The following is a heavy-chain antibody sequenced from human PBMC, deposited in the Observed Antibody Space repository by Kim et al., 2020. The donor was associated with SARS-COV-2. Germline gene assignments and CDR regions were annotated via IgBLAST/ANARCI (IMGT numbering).Heavy chain of an antibody. CDR1: GFTFSSYT. V-gene: IGHV3-64D*09. D-gene: IGHD4-17*01. J-gene: IGHJ4*02. Sequence: GGSLRLSCSGSGFTFSSYTMHCVRQAPGKGLEHVSAITGNGGSIYYADSVRDRFTISRDNSKNTLHLQMSGLRAEDMAVYSCVKGFSATVPIYWGQGTLVIVSS. CDR3: VKGFSATVPIY. CDR2: ITGNGGSI.